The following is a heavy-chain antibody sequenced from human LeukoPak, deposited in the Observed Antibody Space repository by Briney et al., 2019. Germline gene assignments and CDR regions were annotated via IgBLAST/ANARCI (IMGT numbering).Heavy chain of an antibody. D-gene: IGHD6-13*01. J-gene: IGHJ4*02. CDR3: ARSLRPSSWYDY. Sequence: SETLSLTCTVSGGSISSYYWSWIRQPPGKGLEGIGYIYYSGSTNYNPSLKSRVTISVDTSKNQFSLKLSSVTAADTAVYYCARSLRPSSWYDYWGQGTLVTVSS. V-gene: IGHV4-59*01. CDR1: GGSISSYY. CDR2: IYYSGST.